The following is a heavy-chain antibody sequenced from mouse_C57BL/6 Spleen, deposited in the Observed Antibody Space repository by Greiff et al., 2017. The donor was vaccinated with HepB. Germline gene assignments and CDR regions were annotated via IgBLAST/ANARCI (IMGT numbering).Heavy chain of an antibody. D-gene: IGHD4-1*01. CDR1: GYTFTDYY. CDR3: ARGSGTFAD. CDR2: INPNNGGT. V-gene: IGHV1-26*01. Sequence: VQLQQSGPELVKPGASVKISCKASGYTFTDYYMNWVKQSHGKSLEWIGDINPNNGGTSYNQKFKGKATLTVDKSSSTAYMELRSLTSEDSAVYYCARGSGTFADWGQGTLVTVSA. J-gene: IGHJ3*01.